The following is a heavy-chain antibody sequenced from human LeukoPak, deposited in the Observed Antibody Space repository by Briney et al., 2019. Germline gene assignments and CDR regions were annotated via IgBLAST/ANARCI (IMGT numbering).Heavy chain of an antibody. CDR2: ISGSGGST. V-gene: IGHV3-23*01. D-gene: IGHD3-22*01. J-gene: IGHJ6*02. Sequence: GGSLRLSCAASGFTFISYAMSWVRQAPGKGLEWVSAISGSGGSTYYADSVKGRFTISRDNSKNTLYLQMNSLRAEDTAVYYCAKDAERDSSGYYYYYGMDVWGQGTTVTVSS. CDR1: GFTFISYA. CDR3: AKDAERDSSGYYYYYGMDV.